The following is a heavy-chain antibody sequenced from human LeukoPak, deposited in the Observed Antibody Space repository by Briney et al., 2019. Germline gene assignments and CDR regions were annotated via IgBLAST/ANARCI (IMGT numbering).Heavy chain of an antibody. V-gene: IGHV3-33*01. Sequence: GGSLRLSCAASGFTFSSYGMHWVRQAPGKGLEWVAVKWYDGSNKYYADSVKGRFTISRDNSKNTLYLQMNSLRAEDTAVYYCARSSSGGRAAFDIWGQGTMVTVSS. CDR3: ARSSSGGRAAFDI. D-gene: IGHD2-15*01. CDR2: KWYDGSNK. CDR1: GFTFSSYG. J-gene: IGHJ3*02.